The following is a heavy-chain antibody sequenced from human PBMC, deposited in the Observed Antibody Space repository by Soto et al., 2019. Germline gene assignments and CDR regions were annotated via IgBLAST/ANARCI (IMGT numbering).Heavy chain of an antibody. CDR3: GGVVFGVTAGPGGWFDP. V-gene: IGHV1-18*04. CDR2: ISAYNGNT. Sequence: QVQLVQSGAEVKKPGASVKVSCKASGYTFTSYGISWVRQAPGQGLEWMGWISAYNGNTNYAQKLQGRVTMTTDTSQRTGLMGVRGLGSGGTGVVYRGGVVFGVTAGPGGWFDPWGQGTLVTVSS. D-gene: IGHD3-3*01. CDR1: GYTFTSYG. J-gene: IGHJ5*02.